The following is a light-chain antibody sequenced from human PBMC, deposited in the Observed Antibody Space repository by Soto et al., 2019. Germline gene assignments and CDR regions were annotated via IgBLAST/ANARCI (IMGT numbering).Light chain of an antibody. J-gene: IGLJ2*01. CDR2: DVS. V-gene: IGLV2-11*01. CDR3: CSYAGSDTLSVV. CDR1: SSDVGVYNY. Sequence: QSALTQPRSVSGSPGQSVTISCTGTSSDVGVYNYVSWYQQHPGKAPKLMIYDVSKRPSGVPDSLSGSKSGNTASLTISGLQAEDEADYYCCSYAGSDTLSVVFGGGTKLTVL.